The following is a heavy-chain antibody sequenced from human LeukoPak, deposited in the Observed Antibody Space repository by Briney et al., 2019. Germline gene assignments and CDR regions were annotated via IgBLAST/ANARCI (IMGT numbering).Heavy chain of an antibody. Sequence: GASVKVSCKASGYTFTGYYMHWVRQAPGQGLEWMGWINPNSGGTNYAQKSQGRVTLTRDTSISTAYMYLSRLRSDDTAVYYCAITLGPTTSDYWGQGTLVTVSS. V-gene: IGHV1-2*02. J-gene: IGHJ4*02. CDR1: GYTFTGYY. D-gene: IGHD1-26*01. CDR2: INPNSGGT. CDR3: AITLGPTTSDY.